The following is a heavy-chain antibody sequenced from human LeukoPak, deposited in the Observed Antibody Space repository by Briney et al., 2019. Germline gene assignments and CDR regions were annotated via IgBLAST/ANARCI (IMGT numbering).Heavy chain of an antibody. V-gene: IGHV4-39*01. CDR1: GGSISSSSYY. CDR3: ARQLRFEYYFDY. Sequence: SETLSLTCTVSGGSISSSSYYWGWIRQPPGKGLELIVSIYYSGSTYYNPSLKSRVTISVDTSKNQFSLKLSSVTAADTAVYYCARQLRFEYYFDYWGQGTLVTVSS. D-gene: IGHD3-10*01. J-gene: IGHJ4*02. CDR2: IYYSGST.